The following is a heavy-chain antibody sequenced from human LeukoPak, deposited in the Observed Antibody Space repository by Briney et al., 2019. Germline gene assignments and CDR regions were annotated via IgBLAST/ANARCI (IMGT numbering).Heavy chain of an antibody. J-gene: IGHJ6*03. Sequence: SETLSLTCAVYGGSFSGYYWSWIRQPPGKGLEWIGEINHSGSTNYNPSLKSRVTISVDTSKNQFSLKLSSVTAADTAVYYCARDLYGGVLRYFDWLPPYYYYYYMDVWGKGTTVTISS. D-gene: IGHD3-9*01. CDR3: ARDLYGGVLRYFDWLPPYYYYYYMDV. CDR1: GGSFSGYY. V-gene: IGHV4-34*01. CDR2: INHSGST.